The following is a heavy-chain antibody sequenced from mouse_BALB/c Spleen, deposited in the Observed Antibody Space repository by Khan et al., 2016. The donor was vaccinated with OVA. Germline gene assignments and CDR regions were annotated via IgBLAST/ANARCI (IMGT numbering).Heavy chain of an antibody. D-gene: IGHD2-4*01. CDR2: INTYTGEP. V-gene: IGHV9-3-1*01. J-gene: IGHJ1*01. CDR1: GYTFTNYG. Sequence: QIQLVQSGPELKKPGETVKISCKASGYTFTNYGMTWVKQAPGKGLKWMGGINTYTGEPTYAEDFKERFAFPLETSASTASLQINNLTNEDTATYFCARDATYYDFGYWYFGVWGAGTTVTVSA. CDR3: ARDATYYDFGYWYFGV.